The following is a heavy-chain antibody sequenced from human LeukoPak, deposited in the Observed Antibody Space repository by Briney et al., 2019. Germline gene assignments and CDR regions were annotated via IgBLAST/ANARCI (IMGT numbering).Heavy chain of an antibody. Sequence: SETLSLTCTVSGYSISSGYYWGWIRQPPGKGLEWIGSIYHSGSTYYNPSLKSRVTISVDTSKNQFFLKLSSVTAADTAVYYCARGRDADYWGQGTLVTVSS. D-gene: IGHD5-24*01. CDR3: ARGRDADY. V-gene: IGHV4-38-2*02. J-gene: IGHJ4*02. CDR2: IYHSGST. CDR1: GYSISSGYY.